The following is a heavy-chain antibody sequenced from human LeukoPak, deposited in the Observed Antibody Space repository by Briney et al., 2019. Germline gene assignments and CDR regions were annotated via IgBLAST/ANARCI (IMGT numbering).Heavy chain of an antibody. V-gene: IGHV4-39*01. J-gene: IGHJ4*02. CDR3: ARHEDYYDSSGRIDY. CDR1: GGSISSSSYY. Sequence: PSETLSLTRTVSGGSISSSSYYWGWIRQPPGKGLEWIGSIYYSGSTYYNPSLKSRVTISVDTSKNQFSLKLSSVTAADTAVYYCARHEDYYDSSGRIDYWGQGTLVTVSS. D-gene: IGHD3-22*01. CDR2: IYYSGST.